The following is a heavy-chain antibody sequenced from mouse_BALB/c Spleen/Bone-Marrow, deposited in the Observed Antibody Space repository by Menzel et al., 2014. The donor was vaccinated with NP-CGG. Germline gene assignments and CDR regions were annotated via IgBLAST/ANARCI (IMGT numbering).Heavy chain of an antibody. CDR3: ARPLNWDPYAMDY. V-gene: IGHV1-82*01. Sequence: VKLQESGPELVKPGASVKISCKASGYAFSSSWMNRVKQRPGQGLEWIGRIYPGDGDTKYNGKFKGKATLTADKSSSTAYMQLSSLTSVDSAVYFCARPLNWDPYAMDYWGQGTSVTVSS. J-gene: IGHJ4*01. D-gene: IGHD4-1*02. CDR2: IYPGDGDT. CDR1: GYAFSSSW.